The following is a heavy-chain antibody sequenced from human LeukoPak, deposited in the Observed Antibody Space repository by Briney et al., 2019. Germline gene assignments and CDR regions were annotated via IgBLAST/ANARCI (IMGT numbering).Heavy chain of an antibody. Sequence: PGGSLRLSCAASGFTFSSYSMNWVRQAPGKGLEWVSFISSSSSYIYYADSVKGRFTISRDNAKNSLYLQMNSLRAEDTAVYYCAYGTRYGDYAYWGQGTLVTVSS. D-gene: IGHD4-17*01. J-gene: IGHJ4*02. CDR1: GFTFSSYS. V-gene: IGHV3-21*01. CDR3: AYGTRYGDYAY. CDR2: ISSSSSYI.